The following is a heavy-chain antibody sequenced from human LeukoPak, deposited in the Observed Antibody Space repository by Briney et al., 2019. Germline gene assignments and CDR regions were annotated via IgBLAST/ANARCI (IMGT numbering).Heavy chain of an antibody. J-gene: IGHJ6*04. Sequence: GGSLRLSCTAAGFTFSSYEMNWVRQAPGKGLEWVSYISSSGSTIYYAVSVKGRFTISRDNAKNSLYLQMNSLRAEDTAVYYCAGLGITMIGGVWGKGTTVAISS. CDR3: AGLGITMIGGV. CDR1: GFTFSSYE. CDR2: ISSSGSTI. D-gene: IGHD3-10*02. V-gene: IGHV3-48*03.